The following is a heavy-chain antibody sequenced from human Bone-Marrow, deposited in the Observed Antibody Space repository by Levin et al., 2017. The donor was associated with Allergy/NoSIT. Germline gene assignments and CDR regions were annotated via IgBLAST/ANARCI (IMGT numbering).Heavy chain of an antibody. V-gene: IGHV3-30*18. CDR1: GFTFSSYG. D-gene: IGHD6-13*01. CDR3: AKVRPSAAGSYFDY. J-gene: IGHJ4*02. Sequence: GGSLRLSCAASGFTFSSYGMHWVRQAPGKGLEWVAVISYDGSNKYYADSVKGRFTISRDNSKNTLYLQMNSLRAEDTAVYYCAKVRPSAAGSYFDYWGQGTLVTVSS. CDR2: ISYDGSNK.